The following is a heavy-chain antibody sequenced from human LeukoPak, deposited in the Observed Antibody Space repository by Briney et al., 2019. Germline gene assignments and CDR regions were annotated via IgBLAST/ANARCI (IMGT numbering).Heavy chain of an antibody. J-gene: IGHJ4*02. CDR1: GYSISSGYY. D-gene: IGHD6-13*01. CDR2: IFHSGKT. CDR3: AWITGYSSSFPDY. V-gene: IGHV4-38-2*02. Sequence: PSETLSLTCTVSGYSISSGYYWGWLRQPPGKGLEWIGSIFHSGKTYYNPSLKSRVTISVDTSKNQFSLKLSSVTAADTAVYYCAWITGYSSSFPDYWGQGTLVTVSS.